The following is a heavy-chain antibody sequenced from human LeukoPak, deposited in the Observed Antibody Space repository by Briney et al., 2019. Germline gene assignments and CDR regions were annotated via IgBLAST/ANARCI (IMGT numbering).Heavy chain of an antibody. V-gene: IGHV3-23*01. CDR1: GFTFSSYA. D-gene: IGHD3-3*01. J-gene: IGHJ4*02. CDR3: AKDRRRITIFGVVISSYFDY. CDR2: ISGSGGST. Sequence: GGSLRLSCAASGFTFSSYAMSWVRQAPGKGLEWVSAISGSGGSTYYADSVKGRFTISRDNSKNTLYLQMNSLRAEDTAVYYCAKDRRRITIFGVVISSYFDYWGQGTPVTVSS.